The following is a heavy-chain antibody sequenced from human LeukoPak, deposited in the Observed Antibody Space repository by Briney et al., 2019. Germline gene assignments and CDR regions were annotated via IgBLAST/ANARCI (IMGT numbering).Heavy chain of an antibody. V-gene: IGHV4-59*11. CDR3: ARGGTSLDV. D-gene: IGHD5-12*01. J-gene: IGHJ6*04. CDR2: IYYSGST. Sequence: SETLSLTCTVSGGSISSHYWSWIRQPPGKGLEWIGYIYYSGSTNYNPSLKSRVTMSVDTSKNQFSLKLSSVTAADTAVYYCARGGTSLDVWGKGTTVTVSS. CDR1: GGSISSHY.